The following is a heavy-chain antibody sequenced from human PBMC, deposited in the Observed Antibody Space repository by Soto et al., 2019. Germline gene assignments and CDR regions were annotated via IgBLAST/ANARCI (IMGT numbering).Heavy chain of an antibody. CDR1: GGSIGSYY. CDR2: VYYSDGT. D-gene: IGHD6-13*01. Sequence: QVQLKESGPGLVKPSETLALTCTVSGGSIGSYYWSWIWQPPGRGLEWIGCVYYSDGTNYNPSLKSRVTMSMDKSNNQFSLRLSSVTAADTAVYYCARTESSSWSFFYYGMDVWGQGTTVTVSS. J-gene: IGHJ6*02. V-gene: IGHV4-59*01. CDR3: ARTESSSWSFFYYGMDV.